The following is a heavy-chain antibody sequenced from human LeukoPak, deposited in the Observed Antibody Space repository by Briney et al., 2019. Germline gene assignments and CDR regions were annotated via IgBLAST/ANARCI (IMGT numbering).Heavy chain of an antibody. J-gene: IGHJ4*02. CDR1: GFTFSSYA. CDR3: ARDCGGDCYFGY. D-gene: IGHD2-21*01. V-gene: IGHV3-23*01. CDR2: ISGSGGST. Sequence: PGGSLRLSCAASGFTFSSYAMSWVRQAPGKGLEWVSGISGSGGSTYYADSVKGRFTISRDNSKNTLYLQMNSLRAEDTAVYYCARDCGGDCYFGYWGQGTLVTVSS.